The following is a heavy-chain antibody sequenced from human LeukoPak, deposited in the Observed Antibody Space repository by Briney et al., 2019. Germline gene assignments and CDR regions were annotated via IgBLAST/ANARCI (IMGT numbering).Heavy chain of an antibody. CDR3: AREGDGGSSTSWYGPNWFDP. J-gene: IGHJ5*02. CDR2: IYYSGST. Sequence: SETLSLTCAVSPDSIRSSSYSWGWIRQPPGKGLEWIGSIYYSGSTYYNPSLNSRVTISVDTSKNQFSLQLNSVTPEDTAVYYCAREGDGGSSTSWYGPNWFDPWGQGTLVTVSS. CDR1: PDSIRSSSYS. V-gene: IGHV4-39*02. D-gene: IGHD2-2*01.